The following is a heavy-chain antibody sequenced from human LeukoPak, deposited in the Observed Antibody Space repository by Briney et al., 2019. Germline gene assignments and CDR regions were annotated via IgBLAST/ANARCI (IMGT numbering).Heavy chain of an antibody. V-gene: IGHV3-48*03. CDR1: GFTFSNYE. J-gene: IGHJ4*02. D-gene: IGHD5-18*01. CDR2: ISSSGRNI. CDR3: ARDLVQLWSKDY. Sequence: GGSLRLSCAASGFTFSNYEFNWVRQAPGNPLEWVSYISSSGRNIYYADSVKGRFTISRDNAKNSLYLQMNSLRAEDTAVYYCARDLVQLWSKDYWGQGTLVTVSS.